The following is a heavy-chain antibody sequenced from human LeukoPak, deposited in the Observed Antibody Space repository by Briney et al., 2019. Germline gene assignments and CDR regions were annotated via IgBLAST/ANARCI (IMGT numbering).Heavy chain of an antibody. J-gene: IGHJ4*02. V-gene: IGHV1-69*05. Sequence: SVKVSCKASGGTFSSYAISWVRQAPGRGLESMGGIIPIFGTANYAQKFQGRVTITTDESTSTAYMELCSLRSEDTAVYYCARGPVAAAGTRFADYWDQGTLVTVSS. CDR3: ARGPVAAAGTRFADY. CDR2: IIPIFGTA. D-gene: IGHD6-13*01. CDR1: GGTFSSYA.